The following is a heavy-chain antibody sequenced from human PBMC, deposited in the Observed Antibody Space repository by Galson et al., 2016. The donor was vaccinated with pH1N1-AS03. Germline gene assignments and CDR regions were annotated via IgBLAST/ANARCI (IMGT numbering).Heavy chain of an antibody. CDR1: GFTVSSSH. J-gene: IGHJ4*02. CDR3: VRDFRWGGNSGY. D-gene: IGHD4-23*01. CDR2: IYSGGTT. V-gene: IGHV3-66*01. Sequence: SLRLSCAASGFTVSSSHMNWVRQAPGKGLEWVSTIYSGGTTYYADSVKGRFIVSRDNSKNALYLQMNSLRAEDTAVYYCVRDFRWGGNSGYWGQGTLVTVSS.